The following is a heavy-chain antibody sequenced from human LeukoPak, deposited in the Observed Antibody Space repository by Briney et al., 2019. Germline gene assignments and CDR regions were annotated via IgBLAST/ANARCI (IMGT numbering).Heavy chain of an antibody. CDR1: GYTLTELS. V-gene: IGHV1-24*01. Sequence: ASVKVSCKVSGYTLTELSMHWVRQAPGKGLEGMGGFDPEDGETIYAQKFQGRVTMTEDTSTDTAYMELSSLRSEDTAVYYCATLLKYGSGSYFDYWGQGTLVTVSS. CDR3: ATLLKYGSGSYFDY. J-gene: IGHJ4*02. CDR2: FDPEDGET. D-gene: IGHD3-10*01.